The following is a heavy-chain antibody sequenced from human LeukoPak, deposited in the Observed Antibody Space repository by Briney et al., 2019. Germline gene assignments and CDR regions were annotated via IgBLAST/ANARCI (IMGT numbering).Heavy chain of an antibody. J-gene: IGHJ6*03. CDR3: ARVISEQWLVPRGYMDV. CDR1: GGSMSSSSYY. Sequence: SETLSLTCTVSGGSMSSSSYYWGWIRQPPGKGLEWIGSIYYSGSTYYNPSLKSRVTISVDTSKNQFSLKLSSVTAADTAVYYCARVISEQWLVPRGYMDVWGKGTTVTVSS. CDR2: IYYSGST. D-gene: IGHD6-19*01. V-gene: IGHV4-39*07.